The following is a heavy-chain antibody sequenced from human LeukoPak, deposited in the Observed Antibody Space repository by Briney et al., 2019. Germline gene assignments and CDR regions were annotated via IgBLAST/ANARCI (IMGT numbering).Heavy chain of an antibody. CDR3: VKGIPVAGTGNVVPYFYYYGMDV. CDR1: GFTFSDYA. J-gene: IGHJ6*02. V-gene: IGHV3-64D*06. D-gene: IGHD6-19*01. CDR2: ISNSGGTT. Sequence: GGSLRLSCSASGFTFSDYAIHWVRQAPGKGLEYLSAISNSGGTTYYADSVKGRFTISRDNSKNTLYLQMSTLRPEDTAVYYCVKGIPVAGTGNVVPYFYYYGMDVWGQGTTASVS.